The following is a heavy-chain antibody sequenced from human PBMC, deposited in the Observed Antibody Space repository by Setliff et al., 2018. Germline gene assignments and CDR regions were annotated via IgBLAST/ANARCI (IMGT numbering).Heavy chain of an antibody. CDR1: GDSFSDYY. D-gene: IGHD3-22*01. CDR3: RVWVTMIEVDS. V-gene: IGHV4-34*01. J-gene: IGHJ4*02. Sequence: PSETLSLTCAVYGDSFSDYYWSWIRQPPGKGLEWIGEINHSGSPNYNPSLKSRVTMSVDTSKNQFSLKLTSVTAADTAVYYCRVWVTMIEVDSWAQGTLVTVSS. CDR2: INHSGSP.